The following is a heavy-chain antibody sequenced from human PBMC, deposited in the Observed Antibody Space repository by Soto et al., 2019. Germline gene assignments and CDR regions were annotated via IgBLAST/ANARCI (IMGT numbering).Heavy chain of an antibody. J-gene: IGHJ5*02. CDR2: INHSGST. CDR1: GGSFSGYY. D-gene: IGHD6-19*01. V-gene: IGHV4-34*01. Sequence: SETLSLTCAVYGGSFSGYYWSWIRQPPGKGLEWIGEINHSGSTNYNPSPKSRVTISVDTSKNQFSLKLSSVTAADTAVYYCARDMAVAGSPPVGPWGQGTLVTVSS. CDR3: ARDMAVAGSPPVGP.